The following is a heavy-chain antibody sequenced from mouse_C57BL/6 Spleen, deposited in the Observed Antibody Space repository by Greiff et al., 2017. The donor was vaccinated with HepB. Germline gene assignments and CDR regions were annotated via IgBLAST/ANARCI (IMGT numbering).Heavy chain of an antibody. V-gene: IGHV1-64*01. J-gene: IGHJ3*01. Sequence: QVQLQQPGAELVKPGASVKLSCKASGYTFTSYWMHWVKQRPGQGLEWIGMIHPNSGSTNYNEKFKSKATLTVDKSSSTAYMQLSSLTSEDSAVYYCAREGDGDGDYSWFAYWSQGTLVTVSA. D-gene: IGHD2-13*01. CDR1: GYTFTSYW. CDR2: IHPNSGST. CDR3: AREGDGDGDYSWFAY.